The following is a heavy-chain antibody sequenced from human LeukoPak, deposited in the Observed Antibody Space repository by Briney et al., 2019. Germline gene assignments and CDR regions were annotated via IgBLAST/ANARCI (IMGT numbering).Heavy chain of an antibody. CDR3: ARGGVLYYFDY. J-gene: IGHJ4*02. Sequence: PSETLSLTCTVSGGSISSYYWSWIRQPAGKGLEWIGYIYYSGSTNYNPSLKSRVTISVDTSKNQFSLKLSSVTAADTAVYYCARGGVLYYFDYWGQGTLVTVSS. V-gene: IGHV4-59*01. CDR2: IYYSGST. CDR1: GGSISSYY.